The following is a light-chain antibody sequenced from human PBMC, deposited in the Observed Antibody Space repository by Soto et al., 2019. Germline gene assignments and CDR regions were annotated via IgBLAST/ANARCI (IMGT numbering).Light chain of an antibody. V-gene: IGKV1-5*03. CDR2: KAS. CDR3: QQYNRYGT. Sequence: DIQMTQSHSTLSASVGDRVTITCLASQSISSWLAWYQQKPGKAPKLLLYKASSLESGVPSRFSGSGSGTEFTLTISSLQPDDFATYYCQQYNRYGTFGQGTKVEIK. J-gene: IGKJ1*01. CDR1: QSISSW.